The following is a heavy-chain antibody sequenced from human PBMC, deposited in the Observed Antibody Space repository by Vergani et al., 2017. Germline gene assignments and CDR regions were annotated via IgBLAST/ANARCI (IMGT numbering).Heavy chain of an antibody. CDR2: IDWDDDK. CDR1: GFSLSTSGMC. CDR3: ARARFYDSSGYYVDY. D-gene: IGHD3-22*01. V-gene: IGHV2-70*15. J-gene: IGHJ4*02. Sequence: QVTLRESGPALVKPTQTLTLTCTFSGFSLSTSGMCVSWIRQPPGKALEWLSRIDWDDDKYYSTSLMTRLTISKDTSKNQVVLTMTNMDPVDTATYYCARARFYDSSGYYVDYWGQGTLVTVSS.